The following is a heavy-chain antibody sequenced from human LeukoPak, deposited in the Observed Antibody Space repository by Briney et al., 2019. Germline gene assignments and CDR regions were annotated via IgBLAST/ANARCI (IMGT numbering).Heavy chain of an antibody. Sequence: PGGSLRLSCAASGFTFSSYGMHWVRQAPGKGLEWVAVISYDGSNKYYADSVKGRFTISRDNSKNTLYLQMNSLRAEDTAVYYCAKLNKRIVVVVEAYYFDYWGQGTLVTVSS. CDR2: ISYDGSNK. CDR3: AKLNKRIVVVVEAYYFDY. CDR1: GFTFSSYG. J-gene: IGHJ4*02. D-gene: IGHD2-15*01. V-gene: IGHV3-30*18.